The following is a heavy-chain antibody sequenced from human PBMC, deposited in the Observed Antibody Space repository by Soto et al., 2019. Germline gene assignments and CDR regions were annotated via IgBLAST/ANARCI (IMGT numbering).Heavy chain of an antibody. CDR1: GYSVCSNSAP. Sequence: PXKTRSLSWANMGYSVCSNSAPSDLIRQSPSRGFECLGRTYYRSKWYNEYAVSVKSRITINPDTSKNQFSLQLRSVTPEDTAVYYCARGGDFWSGSHNYYYYGMDVWGQGPTVPVSS. V-gene: IGHV6-1*01. D-gene: IGHD3-3*01. CDR3: ARGGDFWSGSHNYYYYGMDV. CDR2: TYYRSKWYN. J-gene: IGHJ6*02.